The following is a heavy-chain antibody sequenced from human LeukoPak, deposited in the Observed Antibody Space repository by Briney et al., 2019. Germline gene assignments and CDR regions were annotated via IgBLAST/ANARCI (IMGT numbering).Heavy chain of an antibody. CDR2: IYYSGST. D-gene: IGHD3-9*01. CDR1: GGSISSSSYY. CDR3: ARPGIDYDILTGRDNWFDP. V-gene: IGHV4-39*01. J-gene: IGHJ5*02. Sequence: PSETLSLTCTVSGGSISSSSYYWGWIRQPPGKGLEWIGSIYYSGSTYYNPSLKSRVTISVDTSKNQFSLKLSYVTAADTAVYYWARPGIDYDILTGRDNWFDPWGQGTLVTVSS.